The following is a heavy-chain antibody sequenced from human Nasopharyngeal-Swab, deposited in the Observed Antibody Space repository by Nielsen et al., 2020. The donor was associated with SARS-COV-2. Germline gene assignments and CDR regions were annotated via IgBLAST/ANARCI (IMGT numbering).Heavy chain of an antibody. CDR2: VNPNIGGP. V-gene: IGHV1-2*06. D-gene: IGHD2-21*01. Sequence: ASVKVSCKASGYTFTAYYIHWVRQAPGQGLEWMGRVNPNIGGPAYAERFQGRVTMTRDTSSGTAYMELRRLRSEDTAVYYCARENGVWAGRQHIHYSDYWGQGTLVTVSS. CDR3: ARENGVWAGRQHIHYSDY. CDR1: GYTFTAYY. J-gene: IGHJ4*02.